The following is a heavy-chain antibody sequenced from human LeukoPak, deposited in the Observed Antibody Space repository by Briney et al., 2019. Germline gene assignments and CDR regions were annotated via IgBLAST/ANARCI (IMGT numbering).Heavy chain of an antibody. CDR1: GFTFDDYA. J-gene: IGHJ4*02. Sequence: PGGSLRLSCAASGFTFDDYAMHWVQQAPGKGREWVSGISWNSGSIGYADSVKGRFTISRDNAKNSLYLQMNSLRAEDTALYYCAKSQGDYYDSSGYYYKAPFDYWGQGTLVTVSS. V-gene: IGHV3-9*01. D-gene: IGHD3-22*01. CDR3: AKSQGDYYDSSGYYYKAPFDY. CDR2: ISWNSGSI.